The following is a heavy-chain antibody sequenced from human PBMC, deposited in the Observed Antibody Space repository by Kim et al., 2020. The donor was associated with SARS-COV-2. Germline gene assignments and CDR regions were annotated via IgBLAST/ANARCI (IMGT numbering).Heavy chain of an antibody. J-gene: IGHJ1*01. V-gene: IGHV3-23*01. D-gene: IGHD3-22*01. CDR2: ISGSGGST. CDR3: AKVGNYYDSSGYYYVHGPAEYFQH. CDR1: GFTFSSYA. Sequence: GGSLRLSCAASGFTFSSYAMSWVRQAPGKGLEWVSAISGSGGSTYYADSVKGRFTISRDNSKNTLYLQMNSLRAEDTAVYYCAKVGNYYDSSGYYYVHGPAEYFQHWGQGTLVTVSS.